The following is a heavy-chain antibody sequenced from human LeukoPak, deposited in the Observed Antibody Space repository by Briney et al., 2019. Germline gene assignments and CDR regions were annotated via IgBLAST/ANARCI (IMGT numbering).Heavy chain of an antibody. V-gene: IGHV3-30-3*01. CDR3: ARDRGPSGSYPCFDY. CDR2: ISCDGSNK. CDR1: GFTFSSYA. D-gene: IGHD1-26*01. J-gene: IGHJ4*02. Sequence: GGSLRLSCAASGFTFSSYAMHWVRQAPGKGLEWVALISCDGSNKYYADSVKGRFTISRDNSKNTLYLQMNSLRAEDTAVYYCARDRGPSGSYPCFDYWGQGTLVTVSS.